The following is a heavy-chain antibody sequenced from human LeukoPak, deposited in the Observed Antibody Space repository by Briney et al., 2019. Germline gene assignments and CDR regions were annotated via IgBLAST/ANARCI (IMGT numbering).Heavy chain of an antibody. CDR2: ISYDKSNK. CDR3: ARDQTDGDYVYNY. V-gene: IGHV3-30-3*01. J-gene: IGHJ4*02. D-gene: IGHD4-17*01. Sequence: GGSLRLSCAASGFTFSSYAMHWVRQAPGKGLEWVALISYDKSNKYYADSVKGRFTISRDNAKNTLYLQMNSLRAEDTAVYYCARDQTDGDYVYNYWGQRTLVTVSS. CDR1: GFTFSSYA.